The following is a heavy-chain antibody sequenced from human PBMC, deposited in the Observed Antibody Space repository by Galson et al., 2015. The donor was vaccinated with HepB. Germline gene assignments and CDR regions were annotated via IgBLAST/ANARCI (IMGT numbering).Heavy chain of an antibody. CDR1: GLTFSGYT. CDR2: ISRGSGHAI. CDR3: ASESPDL. Sequence: SLRLSCAGSGLTFSGYTMNWVRQAPGKGLQWVASISRGSGHAIFYRESVKGRFTISRDNAKNSLYLQMNSLRVEDTGVYYCASESPDLWGQGTTVTVSS. V-gene: IGHV3-21*01. J-gene: IGHJ6*02.